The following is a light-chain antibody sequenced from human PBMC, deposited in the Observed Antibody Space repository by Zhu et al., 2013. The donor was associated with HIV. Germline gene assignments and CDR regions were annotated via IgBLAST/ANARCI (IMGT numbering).Light chain of an antibody. Sequence: EIVMTQSPATLSLSPGERATLSCRASQSVSSSLAWYQQKPGQAPRLLIYDASNRAAGIPARFSGSGSGTDFTLTISRVEPEDFAVYFCQQYGGSVFTFGQGTKLEIK. CDR1: QSVSSS. J-gene: IGKJ2*01. CDR3: QQYGGSVFT. CDR2: DAS. V-gene: IGKV3-20*01.